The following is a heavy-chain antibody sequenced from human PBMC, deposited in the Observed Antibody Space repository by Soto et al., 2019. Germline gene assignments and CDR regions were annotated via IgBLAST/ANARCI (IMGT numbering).Heavy chain of an antibody. D-gene: IGHD6-6*01. Sequence: ASVKVSGKASGYTFTSYAMHWVRQAPGQRLEWMGWINAGNGNTKYSQKFQGRVTITRDTSASTAYMELSSLRSEDTAVYYCARGDLAARLHYYYMDVWGKGTTVTVAS. CDR2: INAGNGNT. CDR1: GYTFTSYA. CDR3: ARGDLAARLHYYYMDV. V-gene: IGHV1-3*01. J-gene: IGHJ6*03.